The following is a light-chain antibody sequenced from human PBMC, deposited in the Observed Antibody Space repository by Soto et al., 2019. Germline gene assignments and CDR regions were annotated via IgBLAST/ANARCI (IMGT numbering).Light chain of an antibody. J-gene: IGKJ1*01. CDR1: QSISSW. V-gene: IGKV1-5*03. CDR3: QQYDNDSWT. CDR2: KAS. Sequence: DIQMTQSPSTLSASVGDRVIITCRASQSISSWLAWYQQKPGKAPNLLIYKASALKSGVPSRFSGSGVGTEFTLTISSLQPDDVATYYCQQYDNDSWTFGQGTKVDIK.